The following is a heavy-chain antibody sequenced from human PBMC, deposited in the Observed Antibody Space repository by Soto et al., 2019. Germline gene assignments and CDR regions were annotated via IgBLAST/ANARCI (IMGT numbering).Heavy chain of an antibody. Sequence: QITLKESGPTLVKPTQTLTLTCTFSGFSLSTSGVGVGWIRQPPGKALEWLALIYWDDDKRYSPSLKSRLTIIKDTSKNQVVLTMTHMDPVDTATYYCAHRRSGYSGYAYFDYWGQGTLVTFSS. J-gene: IGHJ4*02. CDR2: IYWDDDK. CDR3: AHRRSGYSGYAYFDY. D-gene: IGHD5-12*01. CDR1: GFSLSTSGVG. V-gene: IGHV2-5*02.